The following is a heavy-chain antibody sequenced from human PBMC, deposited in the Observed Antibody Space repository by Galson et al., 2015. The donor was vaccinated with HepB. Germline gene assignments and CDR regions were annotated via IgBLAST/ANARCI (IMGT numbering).Heavy chain of an antibody. J-gene: IGHJ4*02. D-gene: IGHD3-10*01. Sequence: SLRLSCAASGFTFSSYGMHWVRQAPGKGLEWVAVIWYDGSNKYYADSVKGRFTISRDNSKNTLYLQMNSLRAEDTAVYYCARDLSYGSGLDYWGQGTLVTVSS. V-gene: IGHV3-33*01. CDR1: GFTFSSYG. CDR3: ARDLSYGSGLDY. CDR2: IWYDGSNK.